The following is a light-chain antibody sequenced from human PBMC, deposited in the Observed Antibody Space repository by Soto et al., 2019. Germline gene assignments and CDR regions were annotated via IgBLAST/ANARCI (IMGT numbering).Light chain of an antibody. J-gene: IGLJ2*01. CDR1: SSDVGGYNY. CDR2: NVN. V-gene: IGLV2-11*01. CDR3: SSYAGSYTFVV. Sequence: QSALTQPRSVSGSPGQSVAISCTGTSSDVGGYNYVSWFQQHPGKVPKLIIYNVNKRPSGVPDRFSGSKSGNTAPLTISGLQTEDEADYHCSSYAGSYTFVVFGGVTKLTVL.